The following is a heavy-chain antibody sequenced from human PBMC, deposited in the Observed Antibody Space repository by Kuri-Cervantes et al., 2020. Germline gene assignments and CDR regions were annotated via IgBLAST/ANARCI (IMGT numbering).Heavy chain of an antibody. Sequence: ASVKVSCKASGYTFTGYYMHWVRQAPGQGLEWMGWINPNSGGTNYAQKFQGRVTMTRDTSISTAYMELSRLRSEDTTVYYCARGTVVVAATPVYYYYYYGMDVWGQGTTVTVSS. CDR2: INPNSGGT. CDR1: GYTFTGYY. J-gene: IGHJ6*02. V-gene: IGHV1-2*02. CDR3: ARGTVVVAATPVYYYYYYGMDV. D-gene: IGHD2-15*01.